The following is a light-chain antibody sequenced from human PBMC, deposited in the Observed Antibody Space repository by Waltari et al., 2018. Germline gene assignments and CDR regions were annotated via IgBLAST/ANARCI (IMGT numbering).Light chain of an antibody. V-gene: IGKV3-20*01. J-gene: IGKJ1*01. CDR1: QSVNKY. CDR3: QNHERLPAT. Sequence: EVVLTQSPGPLSLSPGDRATLSSRASQSVNKYLAWYQRRPGQAPRLLIYAASTRATGVPDRFSGSGFGTDFSLTISRLVPEDFAVYFCQNHERLPATFGQGTKVEIK. CDR2: AAS.